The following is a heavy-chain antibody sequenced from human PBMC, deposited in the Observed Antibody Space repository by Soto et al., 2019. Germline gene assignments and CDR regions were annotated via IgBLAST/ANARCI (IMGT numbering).Heavy chain of an antibody. Sequence: QVQLVESGGGVVQPGRSLRLSCAASGFTFSSYGMHWVRQAPGKGLEWVAVISYDGSNKYYADSVKGRFTISRDNSKNTLYLQMNSLGAEDTAVYYCAKDPRIAGAGPLDYWGQGTLVTVSS. D-gene: IGHD6-19*01. CDR3: AKDPRIAGAGPLDY. J-gene: IGHJ4*02. V-gene: IGHV3-30*18. CDR1: GFTFSSYG. CDR2: ISYDGSNK.